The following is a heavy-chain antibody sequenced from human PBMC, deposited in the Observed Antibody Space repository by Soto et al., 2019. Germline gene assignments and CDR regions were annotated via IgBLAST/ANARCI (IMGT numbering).Heavy chain of an antibody. CDR1: GYTFTNYW. D-gene: IGHD1-1*01. V-gene: IGHV5-10-1*01. CDR3: AREGSYWNDVGPD. Sequence: GESLKISCRASGYTFTNYWIFWVRQMPGKGLEWIGRIDPSDSYTYSTPSLQGRVSISVDKSIDTAYLQWSSLKASDTAIYYCAREGSYWNDVGPDWGQGTLVTVSS. CDR2: IDPSDSYT. J-gene: IGHJ4*02.